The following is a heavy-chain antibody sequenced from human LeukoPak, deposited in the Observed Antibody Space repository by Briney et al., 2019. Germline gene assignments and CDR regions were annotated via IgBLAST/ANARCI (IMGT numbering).Heavy chain of an antibody. CDR1: GFTFDDYT. CDR2: ISWDGTNS. V-gene: IGHV3-43*01. Sequence: PGGSLRLSCAASGFTFDDYTMHWVRQAPAKGLEWVSLISWDGTNSFYADSVKGRFTVSRDKNKKSLYLQMNSLRPDDTAFYYCAKARKRGYAYGSVDFWGQGTLVTVSS. CDR3: AKARKRGYAYGSVDF. J-gene: IGHJ4*02. D-gene: IGHD5-18*01.